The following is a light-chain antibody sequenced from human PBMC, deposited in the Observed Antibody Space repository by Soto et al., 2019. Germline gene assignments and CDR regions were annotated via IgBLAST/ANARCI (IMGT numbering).Light chain of an antibody. CDR1: QSVSNN. J-gene: IGKJ1*01. CDR3: QPYNNWPPWT. V-gene: IGKV3-15*01. CDR2: GAS. Sequence: EIVMTQSPATLSVSPGESATLSCRASQSVSNNLAWYQQKPGQAPRLLIYGASTRATGMPARFSGSGSGTEFTLPISSLQSEDFTVYYCQPYNNWPPWTFGQGTKVELK.